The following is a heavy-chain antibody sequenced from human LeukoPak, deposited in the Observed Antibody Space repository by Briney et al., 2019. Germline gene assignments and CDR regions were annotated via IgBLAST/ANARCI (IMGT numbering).Heavy chain of an antibody. CDR1: GYTFTVYY. V-gene: IGHV1-2*02. D-gene: IGHD3-22*01. Sequence: ASVNVSFKASGYTFTVYYMHWVRQAPGQGLEWMGWINPNSGGTNYAQKFQGRVTMTRDTSISTAYMELSRLRSDDTAVYYCARVSSITMIVVVPHDAFDIWGQGTMVTVSS. J-gene: IGHJ3*02. CDR2: INPNSGGT. CDR3: ARVSSITMIVVVPHDAFDI.